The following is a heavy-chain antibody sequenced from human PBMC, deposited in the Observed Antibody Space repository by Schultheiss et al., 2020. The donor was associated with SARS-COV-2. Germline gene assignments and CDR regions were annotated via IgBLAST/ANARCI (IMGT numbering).Heavy chain of an antibody. D-gene: IGHD5-18*01. CDR1: GFTFGDYA. CDR2: ISSKAYGGTT. Sequence: GGSLRLSCTASGFTFGDYAMSWVRQAPGKGLEWVGFISSKAYGGTTEYAASVKGRFTISRDDSKSIAYLQMNSLKTEDTAVYYCTRDRVQLWSYYYYGMDVWGQGTTVTVSS. V-gene: IGHV3-49*04. J-gene: IGHJ6*02. CDR3: TRDRVQLWSYYYYGMDV.